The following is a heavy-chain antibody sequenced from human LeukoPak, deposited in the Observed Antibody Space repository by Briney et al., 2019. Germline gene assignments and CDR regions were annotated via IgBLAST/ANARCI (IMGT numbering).Heavy chain of an antibody. Sequence: SSETLSLTCAVYGGSFSGYYWSWIRQPPGKGLEWIGEINHSGSTNYNPSLKSRVTISVDTSKNQFSLKLSSVTAADTAVYYCAASRSSGWYEAIDYWGQGTLVTVSS. D-gene: IGHD6-19*01. CDR1: GGSFSGYY. J-gene: IGHJ4*02. V-gene: IGHV4-34*01. CDR2: INHSGST. CDR3: AASRSSGWYEAIDY.